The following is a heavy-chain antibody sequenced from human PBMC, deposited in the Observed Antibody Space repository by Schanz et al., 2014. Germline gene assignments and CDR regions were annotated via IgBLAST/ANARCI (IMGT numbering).Heavy chain of an antibody. CDR2: ISGSGAST. V-gene: IGHV3-23*04. J-gene: IGHJ4*02. CDR1: GFSFSSYA. Sequence: VQLVESGGGVVQPGRSLRLSCAASGFSFSSYAINWVRQAPGKGLEWVSGISGSGASTYYADSVKGRFTISRDNAKNSLYLEMNSLRAEDTAVYYCAKSQGSSFDSWGQGTLVTVSS. D-gene: IGHD6-13*01. CDR3: AKSQGSSFDS.